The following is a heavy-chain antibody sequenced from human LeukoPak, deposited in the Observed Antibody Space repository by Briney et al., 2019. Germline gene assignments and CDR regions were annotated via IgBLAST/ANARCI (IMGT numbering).Heavy chain of an antibody. CDR3: ARDFYRSGSTYYYYYMDV. J-gene: IGHJ6*03. V-gene: IGHV3-21*01. D-gene: IGHD6-19*01. Sequence: GGSLRLSCAASEFSVGSNYMTWVRQAPGKGLEWVSSISSGGDYLFYADSVKGRFTISRDNAKNSLFLQMNSLRDEDSAVYFCARDFYRSGSTYYYYYMDVWGKGTMVTVSS. CDR2: ISSGGDYL. CDR1: EFSVGSNY.